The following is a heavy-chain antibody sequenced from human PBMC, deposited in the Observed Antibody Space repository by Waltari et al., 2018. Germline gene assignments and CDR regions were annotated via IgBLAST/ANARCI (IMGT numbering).Heavy chain of an antibody. V-gene: IGHV3-74*01. Sequence: EVQLVEYGGGLVQPGGSLRLSCAASGFTFGRFWMDWARQAPGKGLVWVSRINSDGSSTSYADSVKGRFTISRDNAKNTLYLQMNSLRAEDTAVYYCASARYSGTYYNDYWGQGMLVTVSP. CDR2: INSDGSST. J-gene: IGHJ4*02. CDR3: ASARYSGTYYNDY. CDR1: GFTFGRFW. D-gene: IGHD1-26*01.